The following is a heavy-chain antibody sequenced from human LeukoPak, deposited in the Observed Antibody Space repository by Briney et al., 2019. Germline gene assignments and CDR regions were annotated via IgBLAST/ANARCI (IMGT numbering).Heavy chain of an antibody. J-gene: IGHJ4*02. CDR1: GYSFTSYW. V-gene: IGHV5-51*01. CDR3: ARQGPDSGSYWGCEDY. Sequence: GESLKISCKGSGYSFTSYWIGWVRQMPGPGLEWMGIIYPGDSDTRYSPSFQGQVTNSADRSISTAYLQWSSLKASDTAMYYCARQGPDSGSYWGCEDYWGQGTLVTVSS. D-gene: IGHD1-26*01. CDR2: IYPGDSDT.